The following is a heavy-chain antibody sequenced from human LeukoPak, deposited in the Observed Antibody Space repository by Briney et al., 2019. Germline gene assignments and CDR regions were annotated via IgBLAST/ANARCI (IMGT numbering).Heavy chain of an antibody. J-gene: IGHJ3*02. CDR3: AKDPGGGYYPDAFDI. Sequence: GGSLRLSCAASGFRFSDFTMTWVRQAPGKGPEWVSAISGSGGSTYYADSVKGRFTISRDNSKNTLYLQMNSLRAEDTAVYYCAKDPGGGYYPDAFDIWGQGTMVTVSS. CDR1: GFRFSDFT. V-gene: IGHV3-23*01. CDR2: ISGSGGST. D-gene: IGHD3-22*01.